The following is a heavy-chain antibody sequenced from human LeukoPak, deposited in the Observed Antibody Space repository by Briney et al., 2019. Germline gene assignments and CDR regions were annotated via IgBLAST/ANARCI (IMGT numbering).Heavy chain of an antibody. D-gene: IGHD6-13*01. CDR2: INHSGST. CDR3: ARVVKGRQSSSWFYYYYYMDV. J-gene: IGHJ6*03. V-gene: IGHV4-34*01. CDR1: GGSFSGDC. Sequence: KPSETLSLTCAVYGGSFSGDCWSWIRQPPGKGQEWVGEINHSGSTNYNPSLKSRVTISIDTSKNQFSLKLSCVTAADTAVYYCARVVKGRQSSSWFYYYYYMDVWGKGTTVTVSS.